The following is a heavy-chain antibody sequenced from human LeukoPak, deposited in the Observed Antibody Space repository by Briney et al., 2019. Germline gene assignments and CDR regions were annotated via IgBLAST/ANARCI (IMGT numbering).Heavy chain of an antibody. J-gene: IGHJ1*01. Sequence: WMNPHSGNTGYAQKFQGRVTMTRNTSISTAYMELSSLRSEDTAVYYCARGVYSSSWYPRHWGQGTLVTVSS. CDR2: MNPHSGNT. CDR3: ARGVYSSSWYPRH. V-gene: IGHV1-8*01. D-gene: IGHD6-13*01.